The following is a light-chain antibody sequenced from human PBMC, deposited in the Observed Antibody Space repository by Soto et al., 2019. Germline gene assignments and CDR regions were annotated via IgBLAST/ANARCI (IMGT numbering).Light chain of an antibody. Sequence: EIGMTQSASTLSVSAGERATLSCRASQSVSSNLAWYQQKPGQAPRLLIYGASTRATGIPARFSGSGSGTEFTLTISSLKSEDFAVYYCQQYNNWPLFGQGTRLEI. J-gene: IGKJ5*01. CDR3: QQYNNWPL. V-gene: IGKV3-15*01. CDR1: QSVSSN. CDR2: GAS.